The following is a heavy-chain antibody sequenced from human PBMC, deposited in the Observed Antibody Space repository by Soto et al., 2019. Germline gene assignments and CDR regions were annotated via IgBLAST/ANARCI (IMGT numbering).Heavy chain of an antibody. Sequence: SETLSLTCTVSGGSISSYYWSWIRQPPGKGLEWIGYIYYSGSTNYNPSLKSRVTISVDTSKNQFSLKLSSVTAADTAVYYCARVPSREEPGLWGQGTLVTVSS. CDR3: ARVPSREEPGL. J-gene: IGHJ4*02. CDR1: GGSISSYY. V-gene: IGHV4-59*01. CDR2: IYYSGST.